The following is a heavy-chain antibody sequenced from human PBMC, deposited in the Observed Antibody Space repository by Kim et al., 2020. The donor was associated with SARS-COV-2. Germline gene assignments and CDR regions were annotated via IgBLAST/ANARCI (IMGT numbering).Heavy chain of an antibody. CDR1: GYTFTSYA. V-gene: IGHV1-3*01. D-gene: IGHD4-17*01. CDR3: AMTTTVTTNYYYYYYMDV. CDR2: INAGNGNT. J-gene: IGHJ6*03. Sequence: ASVKVSCKASGYTFTSYAMHWVRQAPGQRLEWMGWINAGNGNTKYSQKFQGRVTITRDTSASTAYMELSSLRSEDTAVYYCAMTTTVTTNYYYYYYMDVWGKGTTVTVSS.